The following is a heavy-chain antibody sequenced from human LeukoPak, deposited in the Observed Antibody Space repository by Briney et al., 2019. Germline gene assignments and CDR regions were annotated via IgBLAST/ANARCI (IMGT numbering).Heavy chain of an antibody. CDR2: IIPVFGTA. CDR3: ARELSSGWTYFDY. CDR1: GGTFSSYA. V-gene: IGHV1-69*06. D-gene: IGHD6-19*01. J-gene: IGHJ4*02. Sequence: GSSVKVSCKASGGTFSSYAISWVRQAPGQGLEWMGGIIPVFGTANYAQKFQGRVTITADKSTSTAYMELSSLRSEDTAVYYCARELSSGWTYFDYWDQGTLVTVSS.